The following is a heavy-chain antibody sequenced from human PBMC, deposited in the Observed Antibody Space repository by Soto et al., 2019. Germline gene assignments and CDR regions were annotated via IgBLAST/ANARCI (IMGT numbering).Heavy chain of an antibody. V-gene: IGHV3-64D*06. CDR3: TKASSDRHHMDV. Sequence: GGSLRLSCSVSGITFRNYAMHWVRQAPGRGLEYVSGITSDGDNTWHADSVKDRFTISRDNSKNTLYLQMSSLRAEDTALYYCTKASSDRHHMDVWGQGTRVTVSS. J-gene: IGHJ6*02. CDR2: ITSDGDNT. CDR1: GITFRNYA.